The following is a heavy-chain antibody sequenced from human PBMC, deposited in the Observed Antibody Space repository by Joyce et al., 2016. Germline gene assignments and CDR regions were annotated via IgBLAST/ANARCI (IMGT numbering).Heavy chain of an antibody. CDR1: GDSVRSHY. J-gene: IGHJ5*02. CDR3: VRDQGRLAGGGIDNWFDP. V-gene: IGHV4-59*02. CDR2: VYDSGTT. Sequence: QVRLQESGPGLVKPSETLSLSCTVSGDSVRSHYWGWVRHPPGKGLEWIGTVYDSGTTKYNPLLKSGITISVDTSKNGFSLIITSVGAADTGMYFCVRDQGRLAGGGIDNWFDPWGQGALVTVSS. D-gene: IGHD6-19*01.